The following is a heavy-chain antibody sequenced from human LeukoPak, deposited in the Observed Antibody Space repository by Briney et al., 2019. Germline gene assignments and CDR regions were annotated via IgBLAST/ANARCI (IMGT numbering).Heavy chain of an antibody. D-gene: IGHD3-9*01. CDR2: IYYSGST. J-gene: IGHJ4*02. CDR3: ASQILRYFDWLLNTYDY. Sequence: PSETLSLTCAVYGGSFSGYYWGWIRQPPGKGLEWIGSIYYSGSTYYNPSLKSRVTISVDTSKNQFSLKLSSVTAADTAVYYCASQILRYFDWLLNTYDYWGQGTLVTVSS. V-gene: IGHV4-39*01. CDR1: GGSFSGYY.